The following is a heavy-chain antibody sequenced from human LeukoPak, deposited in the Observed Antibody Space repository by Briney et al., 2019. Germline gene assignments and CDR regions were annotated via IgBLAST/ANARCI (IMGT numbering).Heavy chain of an antibody. CDR1: GGSVSSYY. J-gene: IGHJ6*03. V-gene: IGHV4-59*02. D-gene: IGHD6-13*01. CDR3: ARELGSSWYGVYYYYMDV. CDR2: IYYSGST. Sequence: PSETLSLTCTVSGGSVSSYYWSWIRQPPGKGLEWIGYIYYSGSTNHNPSLKSRVTISVDTSKNQFSLKLSSVTAADTAVYYCARELGSSWYGVYYYYMDVWGKGTTVTVSS.